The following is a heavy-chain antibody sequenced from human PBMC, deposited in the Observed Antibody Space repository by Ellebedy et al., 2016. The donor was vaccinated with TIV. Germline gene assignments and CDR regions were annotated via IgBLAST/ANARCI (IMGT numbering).Heavy chain of an antibody. CDR3: ARAEDIVVPNWFDP. Sequence: AASVKVSCKASGGTFSSYAISWVRQAPGQGLEWMGGIIPIFGTANYAQKFQGRVTITADESTSTAYMELSSLRSEDTAVYYCARAEDIVVPNWFDPWGQGTLVTVSS. D-gene: IGHD2-15*01. CDR2: IIPIFGTA. J-gene: IGHJ5*02. CDR1: GGTFSSYA. V-gene: IGHV1-69*13.